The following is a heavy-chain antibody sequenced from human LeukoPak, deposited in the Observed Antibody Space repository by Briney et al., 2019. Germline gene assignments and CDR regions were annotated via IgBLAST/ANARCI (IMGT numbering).Heavy chain of an antibody. CDR1: GFTFSDYD. D-gene: IGHD1-1*01. CDR3: ARVAKERVGGVYYFYY. Sequence: PGGSLRLSCAASGFTFSDYDMNWVRQPTGKGLEWVAAIGTAGDTEYTSSVKGRFAISRENAKNSLYLQMNRLRAWDTAVYYCARVAKERVGGVYYFYYWGQGTLVTVSS. CDR2: IGTAGDT. V-gene: IGHV3-13*01. J-gene: IGHJ4*02.